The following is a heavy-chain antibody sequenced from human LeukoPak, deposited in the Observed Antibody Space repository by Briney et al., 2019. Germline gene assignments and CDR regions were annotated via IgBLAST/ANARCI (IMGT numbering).Heavy chain of an antibody. V-gene: IGHV1-18*01. CDR2: ISAYNGNT. J-gene: IGHJ4*02. CDR3: ALGYCSGGSCYRSWFLLN. Sequence: ASVKVSCKASGYTFTSYGISWVRQAPGQGLEWMGWISAYNGNTNYAQKLQGRVTMTTDTSTSTAYMELSSLRSEDTAVYYCALGYCSGGSCYRSWFLLNWGQGTLVTVSS. D-gene: IGHD2-15*01. CDR1: GYTFTSYG.